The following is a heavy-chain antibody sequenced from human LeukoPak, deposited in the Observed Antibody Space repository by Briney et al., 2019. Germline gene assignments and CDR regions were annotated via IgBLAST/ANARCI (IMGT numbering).Heavy chain of an antibody. Sequence: ASVKVSCKASGYTFTGYYMHWVRQAPGQGLEWMGIINPSGGSTSYAQKFQGRVTMTRDTSTSTVYMELSSLRSEDTAVYYCARTYYYDSSGPSGWFDPWGQGTLVTVSS. J-gene: IGHJ5*02. CDR1: GYTFTGYY. CDR3: ARTYYYDSSGPSGWFDP. V-gene: IGHV1-46*01. D-gene: IGHD3-22*01. CDR2: INPSGGST.